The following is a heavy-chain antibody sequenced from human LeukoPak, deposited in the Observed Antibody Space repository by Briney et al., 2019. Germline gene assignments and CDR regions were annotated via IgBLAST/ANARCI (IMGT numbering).Heavy chain of an antibody. V-gene: IGHV6-1*01. CDR1: GDSVSSNSAA. J-gene: IGHJ4*02. CDR3: ARDPSLDGSAGEGHFDY. CDR2: TYYRSKWYN. Sequence: SQTLSLTCAISGDSVSSNSAAWNWIRQSPSRGLEWLGRTYYRSKWYNDYAVSVKSRITINPDTSKNQFSLQLNSVTPEDTAVYYCARDPSLDGSAGEGHFDYWGQGTLVTVS. D-gene: IGHD5-24*01.